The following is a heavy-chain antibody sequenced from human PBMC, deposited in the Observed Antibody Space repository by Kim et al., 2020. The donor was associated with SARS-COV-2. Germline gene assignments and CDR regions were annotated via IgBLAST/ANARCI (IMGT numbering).Heavy chain of an antibody. CDR1: GFTFSDYY. CDR2: ISSSSSYT. CDR3: AAGTTGTTGSDY. V-gene: IGHV3-11*06. J-gene: IGHJ4*02. D-gene: IGHD1-1*01. Sequence: GSLRLSCAASGFTFSDYYMSWIRQAPGKGLEWVSYISSSSSYTNYADSVKGRFTISRDNAKNSLYLQMNSLRAEDTAVYYCAAGTTGTTGSDYWGQGTLVTVSS.